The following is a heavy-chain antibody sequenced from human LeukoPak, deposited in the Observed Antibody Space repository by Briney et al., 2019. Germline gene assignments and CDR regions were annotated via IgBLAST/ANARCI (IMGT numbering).Heavy chain of an antibody. CDR1: GFTFSNYA. CDR3: AKNQGQWLVPVYY. J-gene: IGHJ4*02. Sequence: PGGSLRLSCAASGFTFSNYAMSRVRQAPGKGLEWVSSMSGSGGSTYYADSVKGRFTISRDNSKNTLYLQMNNLRAEDTTLYYCAKNQGQWLVPVYYWGQGTLVTVSS. D-gene: IGHD6-19*01. CDR2: MSGSGGST. V-gene: IGHV3-23*01.